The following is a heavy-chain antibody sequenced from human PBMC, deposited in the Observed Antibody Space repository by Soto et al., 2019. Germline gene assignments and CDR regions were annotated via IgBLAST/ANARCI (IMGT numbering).Heavy chain of an antibody. Sequence: PSETLSLTCSVPGSAISSYYWSWVRQPAGKGLEWIGRVFSSGSTNYNAPLKSRVSMSIDTSKNEVSLTLRSVTAADTAVYYCARVAFSYFGMDVWGPGTTVTVSS. V-gene: IGHV4-4*07. CDR3: ARVAFSYFGMDV. J-gene: IGHJ6*02. CDR1: GSAISSYY. CDR2: VFSSGST. D-gene: IGHD3-3*02.